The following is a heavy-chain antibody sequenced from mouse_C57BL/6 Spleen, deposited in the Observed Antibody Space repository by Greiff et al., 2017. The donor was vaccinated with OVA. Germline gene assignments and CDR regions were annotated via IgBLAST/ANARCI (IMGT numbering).Heavy chain of an antibody. Sequence: QVQLQQSGAELVKPGASVKLSCKASGYTFTEYTIHWVKQGSGQGLEWIGWFYPGRGSINDNEKFKDKATLTADKSSSTVYMELSRLTSEDSAVYFCARHEEIYWYFDVWGTGTTVTVSS. CDR2: FYPGRGSI. CDR3: ARHEEIYWYFDV. V-gene: IGHV1-62-2*01. CDR1: GYTFTEYT. J-gene: IGHJ1*03.